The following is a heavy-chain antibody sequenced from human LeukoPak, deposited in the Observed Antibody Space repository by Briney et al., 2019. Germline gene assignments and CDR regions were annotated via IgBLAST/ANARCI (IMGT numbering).Heavy chain of an antibody. Sequence: SETLSLTCAVYGGSFSGYYWSWIRQPPGKGLEWIGEINHSGSTNYNPSLKSRVTISVDTSKNQFSLKLSSVTAADTAVYYCARGALYCGSTSCLYYYYGMDVWGQGTTVTVSS. J-gene: IGHJ6*02. CDR2: INHSGST. V-gene: IGHV4-34*01. CDR3: ARGALYCGSTSCLYYYYGMDV. CDR1: GGSFSGYY. D-gene: IGHD2-2*01.